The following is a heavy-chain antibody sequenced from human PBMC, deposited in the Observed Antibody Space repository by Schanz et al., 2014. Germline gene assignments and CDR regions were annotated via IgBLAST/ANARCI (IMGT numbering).Heavy chain of an antibody. V-gene: IGHV1-69*09. J-gene: IGHJ4*02. Sequence: VQSVHSGTEVQKLGASVKVSCQTSGYTFTAYGINWVRQAPGQGLEWMGRIIPILGIANYAQKFQGRVTITADRSTSTAYMELRSLRSDDTAVYYCARDQSPYTNSSDVRYFDYWGQGSLXTVSS. CDR2: IIPILGIA. D-gene: IGHD6-6*01. CDR1: GYTFTAYG. CDR3: ARDQSPYTNSSDVRYFDY.